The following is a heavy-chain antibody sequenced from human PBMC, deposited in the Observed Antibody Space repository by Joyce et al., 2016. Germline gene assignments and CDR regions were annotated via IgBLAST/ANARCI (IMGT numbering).Heavy chain of an antibody. CDR2: IYRSGNT. Sequence: QVQLQESGPGLVKPSETLSLTCAVSGVSISSGYYWGWIRQPPGKGLEWIGSIYRSGNTYYNSSLNGRVTLSVDTSKNQLFLKLFSVTAADTAVYYCARDPRNYGHWGQGTLVIVSS. J-gene: IGHJ4*02. V-gene: IGHV4-38-2*02. CDR3: ARDPRNYGH. D-gene: IGHD4-17*01. CDR1: GVSISSGYY.